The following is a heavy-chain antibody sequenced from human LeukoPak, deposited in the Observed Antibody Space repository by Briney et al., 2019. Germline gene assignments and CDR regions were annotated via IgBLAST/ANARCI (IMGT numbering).Heavy chain of an antibody. J-gene: IGHJ4*02. CDR3: ARERSQIDYYDSSGYYPTYYFDY. Sequence: ASVKVSCKASGGTFISYAISWVRQAPGQGLEWMGGITPIFGTANYAQKFQGRVTITADESTSTAYMELSSLRSEDTAVYYCARERSQIDYYDSSGYYPTYYFDYWGQGTLVTVSS. D-gene: IGHD3-22*01. CDR2: ITPIFGTA. CDR1: GGTFISYA. V-gene: IGHV1-69*13.